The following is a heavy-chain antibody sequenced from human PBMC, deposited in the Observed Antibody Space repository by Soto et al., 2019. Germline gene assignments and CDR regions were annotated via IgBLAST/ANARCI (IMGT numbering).Heavy chain of an antibody. D-gene: IGHD2-21*01. Sequence: GGSLRLSCAASGFTFNTYCMNWVRQAPGKGLEWVSTMTPGSDYIYYADSVRGRFTISRDNAKNTLYLQMNSLRAEDTGVYYCVRDGGAPTIKTAGMDVWGQGTTVTVSS. V-gene: IGHV3-21*01. CDR2: MTPGSDYI. CDR3: VRDGGAPTIKTAGMDV. CDR1: GFTFNTYC. J-gene: IGHJ6*02.